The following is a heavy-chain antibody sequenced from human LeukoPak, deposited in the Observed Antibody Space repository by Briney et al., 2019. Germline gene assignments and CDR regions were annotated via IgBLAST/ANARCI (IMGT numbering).Heavy chain of an antibody. CDR2: IKQDGSEK. Sequence: GSLRLSCAASGFTFSSYWMSWVRQAPGKGLEWVASIKQDGSEKYYVDSVKGRFTISRDNAKNSLYLQMNSLRAEDTAVYYCASSGWYVGYYYYYGMDVWGQGTTVTVSS. CDR3: ASSGWYVGYYYYYGMDV. V-gene: IGHV3-7*01. J-gene: IGHJ6*02. CDR1: GFTFSSYW. D-gene: IGHD6-19*01.